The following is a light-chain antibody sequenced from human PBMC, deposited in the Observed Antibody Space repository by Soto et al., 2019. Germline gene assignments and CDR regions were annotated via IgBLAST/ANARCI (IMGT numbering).Light chain of an antibody. CDR3: QRYGSSSLT. Sequence: EIVLTQSPGTLSLSPGERATLSCRASQSVSNNYLAWYQQKPGQALRLLIYGASSRATGIPDRFSGSGSGTDFTLTINRLEPEDFAVYYCQRYGSSSLTFGGGTKVEIK. CDR2: GAS. CDR1: QSVSNNY. V-gene: IGKV3-20*01. J-gene: IGKJ4*01.